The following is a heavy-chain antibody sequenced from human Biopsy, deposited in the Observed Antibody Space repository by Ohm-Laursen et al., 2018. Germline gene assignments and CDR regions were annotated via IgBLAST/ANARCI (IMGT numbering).Heavy chain of an antibody. D-gene: IGHD1-26*01. CDR2: ISSSGNFM. V-gene: IGHV3-21*01. J-gene: IGHJ6*02. CDR3: ARIFLVGVTPGYGMDV. Sequence: SLRLSCTASGFTFSPYTMTWVRQAPGKGLEWVSSISSSGNFMYYTDSVKGRFTISRDSAKNSLYLQMNSLRAEDTALYYCARIFLVGVTPGYGMDVWGQGTTVTVSS. CDR1: GFTFSPYT.